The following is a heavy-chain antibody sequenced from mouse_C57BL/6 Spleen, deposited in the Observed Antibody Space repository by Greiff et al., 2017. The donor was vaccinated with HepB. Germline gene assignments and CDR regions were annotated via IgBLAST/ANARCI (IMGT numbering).Heavy chain of an antibody. CDR2: IWSGGSP. J-gene: IGHJ4*01. CDR1: GFSLTSYG. Sequence: VKLMESGPGLVQPSQSLSITCTVSGFSLTSYGVHWVRQSPGKGLEWLGVIWSGGSPDYNAAFISRLSISKDNSKSQVFFKMNSLQADDTAIYYCARNRFSMDYWGQGTSVTVSS. CDR3: ARNRFSMDY. V-gene: IGHV2-2*01.